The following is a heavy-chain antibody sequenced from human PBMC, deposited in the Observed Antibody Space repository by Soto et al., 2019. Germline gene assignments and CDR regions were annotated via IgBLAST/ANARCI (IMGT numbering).Heavy chain of an antibody. J-gene: IGHJ4*02. D-gene: IGHD1-26*01. CDR2: DHHTAST. Sequence: SETLSLTCAVSGASISGGANYWNWIGQPKGEGMEWIGYDHHTASTYYSRSLKSRVTITLDRSKNQISLKLNAVTAADTAVYYCARTDVSTSQGDCFDSWGQGTLVTVSS. V-gene: IGHV4-30-2*01. CDR1: GASISGGANY. CDR3: ARTDVSTSQGDCFDS.